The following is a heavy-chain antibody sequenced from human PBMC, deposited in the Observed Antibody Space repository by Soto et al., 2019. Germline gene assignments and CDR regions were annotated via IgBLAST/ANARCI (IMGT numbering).Heavy chain of an antibody. J-gene: IGHJ4*02. CDR3: ARLTVTKDHCFDD. Sequence: GESLNLYSQASGYGCKIYWSGWLRQMPGKGLEWMGIIYPGDSDTRYSPSFQGQVTISADKSTSTAYLQWSSLKASDTAMYYCARLTVTKDHCFDDWGQGTLVTVS. CDR2: IYPGDSDT. CDR1: GYGCKIYW. D-gene: IGHD4-17*01. V-gene: IGHV5-51*01.